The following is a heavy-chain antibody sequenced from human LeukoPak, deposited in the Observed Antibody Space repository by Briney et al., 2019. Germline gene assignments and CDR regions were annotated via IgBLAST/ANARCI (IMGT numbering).Heavy chain of an antibody. Sequence: GGSLRLSCAASGFTFSSYWMSWVRQAPGKGQEWVANIKQDGSEKYYVDSVKGRFTISRDNAKNSPYLQMNSLRAEDTAVYYCARDGSWYYFDYWGQGTLVTVSS. D-gene: IGHD6-13*01. CDR1: GFTFSSYW. J-gene: IGHJ4*02. V-gene: IGHV3-7*01. CDR2: IKQDGSEK. CDR3: ARDGSWYYFDY.